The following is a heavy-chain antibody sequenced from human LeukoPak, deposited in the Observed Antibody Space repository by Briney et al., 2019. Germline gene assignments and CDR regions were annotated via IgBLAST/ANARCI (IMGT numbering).Heavy chain of an antibody. V-gene: IGHV3-33*01. CDR3: ARDQGTSTTAPKRKGRFDP. Sequence: PGRSLRLSCAASGFTFSNHGMHWVRQAPGKGPEWVALIWYDGSNKEYAESVKGRFTISRDNSKNTLYLQMNSLRDEDTAAYYCARDQGTSTTAPKRKGRFDPWGQGTLVTVSS. J-gene: IGHJ5*02. CDR1: GFTFSNHG. D-gene: IGHD1-1*01. CDR2: IWYDGSNK.